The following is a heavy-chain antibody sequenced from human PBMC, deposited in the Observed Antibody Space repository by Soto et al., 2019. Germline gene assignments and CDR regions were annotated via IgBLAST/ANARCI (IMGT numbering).Heavy chain of an antibody. CDR2: IIPIFGTA. CDR1: GGTFSSYA. V-gene: IGHV1-69*12. D-gene: IGHD6-13*01. J-gene: IGHJ4*02. CDR3: ASPTRGSSWFD. Sequence: QVQLVQSGAEVKKPGSSVKVSCKASGGTFSSYAISWVRQAPGQGLEWMGGIIPIFGTANYAQKFQGSVTITAGESTSTAYRELSSLRSEDTAVYYCASPTRGSSWFDWGQGTLVTVSS.